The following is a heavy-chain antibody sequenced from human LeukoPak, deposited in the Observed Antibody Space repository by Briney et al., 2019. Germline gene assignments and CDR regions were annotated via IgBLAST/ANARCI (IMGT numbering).Heavy chain of an antibody. CDR1: GYTLTELP. V-gene: IGHV1-24*01. CDR3: ATDSKYYDILTGYSY. CDR2: FDPEDGET. Sequence: ASVKVSCKVSGYTLTELPMHWVRQAPGKGLEWMGGFDPEDGETIYAQKFQGRVTMTEDTSTDTAYMELSSLRSEDTAVYYCATDSKYYDILTGYSYWGQGTLVTVSS. J-gene: IGHJ4*02. D-gene: IGHD3-9*01.